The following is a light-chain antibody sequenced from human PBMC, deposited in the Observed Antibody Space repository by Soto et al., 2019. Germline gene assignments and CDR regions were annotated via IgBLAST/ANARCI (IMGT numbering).Light chain of an antibody. CDR3: QQANSFPHT. CDR2: AAS. J-gene: IGKJ5*01. CDR1: QGIGSW. Sequence: DIQMTQSPSSVSASVGDRVTMTYGASQGIGSWLAWYQQKPGKAPKFLIYAASTLQSGVPSRFSGSGSGTDFTLTICSLQPEDFATYYCQQANSFPHTFGQGTRLEIK. V-gene: IGKV1-12*01.